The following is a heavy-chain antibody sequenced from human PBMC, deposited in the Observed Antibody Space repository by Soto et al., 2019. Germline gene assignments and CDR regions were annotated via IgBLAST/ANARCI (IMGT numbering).Heavy chain of an antibody. CDR3: ARGLPDYAYYYGMDV. CDR2: IYYSGST. D-gene: IGHD4-17*01. Sequence: QVQLQESGPGLVKPSQTLSLTCTVSGGSISSGGYYWSWIRQPPGKGLEWIGYIYYSGSTYYNPSLKSRVTISVDTSKNQFSLKLSSVTAADTAVYYCARGLPDYAYYYGMDVWGQGTTVTVSS. J-gene: IGHJ6*02. CDR1: GGSISSGGYY. V-gene: IGHV4-31*03.